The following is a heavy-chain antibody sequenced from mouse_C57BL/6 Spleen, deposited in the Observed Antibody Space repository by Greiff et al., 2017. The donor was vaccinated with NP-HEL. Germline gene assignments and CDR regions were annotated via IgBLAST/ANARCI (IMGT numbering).Heavy chain of an antibody. CDR2: IYPGSGST. D-gene: IGHD2-3*01. V-gene: IGHV1-55*01. Sequence: QVQLQQPGAELVKPGASVKMSCKASGYTFTSYWITWVKQRPGQGLEWIGDIYPGSGSTNYNEKFKCKATLTVDKSSSTAYMQLSSLTSEDSAVYYCARILDGYWYFDVWGTGTTVTVSS. CDR1: GYTFTSYW. CDR3: ARILDGYWYFDV. J-gene: IGHJ1*03.